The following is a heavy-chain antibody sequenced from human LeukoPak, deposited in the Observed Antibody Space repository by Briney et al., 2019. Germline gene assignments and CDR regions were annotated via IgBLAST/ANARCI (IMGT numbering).Heavy chain of an antibody. CDR1: GFPFTSYS. CDR3: VRVKGTYFDF. V-gene: IGHV3-48*01. CDR2: ISASGSNI. D-gene: IGHD1-1*01. J-gene: IGHJ4*02. Sequence: GGSLRLSCAVSGFPFTSYSINWVRQAPGKRMEWVSYISASGSNIYYLGAVKGRCTVSRDNAMSSLFLQMDRPRAEDTAIYYCVRVKGTYFDFWGQGTLVTVSS.